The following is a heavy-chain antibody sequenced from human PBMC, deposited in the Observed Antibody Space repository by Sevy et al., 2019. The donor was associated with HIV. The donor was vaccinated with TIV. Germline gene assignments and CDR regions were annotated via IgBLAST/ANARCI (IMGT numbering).Heavy chain of an antibody. V-gene: IGHV3-23*01. D-gene: IGHD3-22*01. Sequence: GGSLRLSCAASGIAFSTYAMFWVRQAPGKGLEWVSSISASGYSTYYADSVKGRFTLSRDNSRNTLDLQMNSLRADETAVYYCAKDFSEGYYYDSSATVDYWGQGTLVTVSS. CDR1: GIAFSTYA. CDR3: AKDFSEGYYYDSSATVDY. J-gene: IGHJ4*02. CDR2: ISASGYST.